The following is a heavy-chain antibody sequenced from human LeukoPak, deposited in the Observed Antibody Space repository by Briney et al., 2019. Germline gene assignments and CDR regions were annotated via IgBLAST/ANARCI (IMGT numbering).Heavy chain of an antibody. CDR2: ISSSDNTT. V-gene: IGHV3-23*01. J-gene: IGHJ4*02. CDR1: GFTFSSYA. CDR3: AKRAVAGTGRAFDY. D-gene: IGHD6-19*01. Sequence: GGSLRLSCVASGFTFSSYAMNWVRQAPGKGLEWVSIISSSDNTTYYADSVKGRFTISRDNSKNTLYLQMNTLRAEDTAVYYCAKRAVAGTGRAFDYWGQGTLVTVSS.